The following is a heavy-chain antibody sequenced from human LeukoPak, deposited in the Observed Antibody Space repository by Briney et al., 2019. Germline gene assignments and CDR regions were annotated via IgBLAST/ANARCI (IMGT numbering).Heavy chain of an antibody. J-gene: IGHJ5*02. CDR2: TSGSSSAI. D-gene: IGHD5-24*01. CDR3: VRDRTLGVRDGFILA. CDR1: GFTFSAYN. Sequence: GGSLRLSCAASGFTFSAYNMIWVRQAPGKGLEWLSYTSGSSSAIYYADSVQGRFTISRGSAKNSLSLQMSSLRVEDTAVYYCVRDRTLGVRDGFILAWGQGTLVTVSS. V-gene: IGHV3-48*01.